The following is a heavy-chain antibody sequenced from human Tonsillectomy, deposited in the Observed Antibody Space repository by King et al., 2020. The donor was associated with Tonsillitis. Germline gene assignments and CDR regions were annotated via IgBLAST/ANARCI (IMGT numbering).Heavy chain of an antibody. CDR1: GGTFSSYA. D-gene: IGHD3-16*01. Sequence: VQLVESGAEVKKPGSSVKVSCKASGGTFSSYAISWVRQAPGQGLEWMGGGTTNYAQKFQGRVTITADESTSTAYMELSSLRSEDTAVYYCARGTTGYYDYLWGSPMGYYFDYWGQGTLVTVSS. J-gene: IGHJ4*02. CDR3: ARGTTGYYDYLWGSPMGYYFDY. V-gene: IGHV1-69*01. CDR2: GTT.